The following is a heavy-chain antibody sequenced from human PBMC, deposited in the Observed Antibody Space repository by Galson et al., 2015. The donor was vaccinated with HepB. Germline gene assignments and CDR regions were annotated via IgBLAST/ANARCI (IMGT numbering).Heavy chain of an antibody. Sequence: SVKVSCKASGGTFSGSAVSWVRQAPGQGLEWMGGIIPIFGRPNYAQKFQGRVTITADDSTSTAYMELSSLRSEDTAVYYCARDPSYSSNWYRGWFDPWGQGTLVTVSS. J-gene: IGHJ5*02. CDR3: ARDPSYSSNWYRGWFDP. V-gene: IGHV1-69*13. CDR2: IIPIFGRP. D-gene: IGHD6-13*01. CDR1: GGTFSGSA.